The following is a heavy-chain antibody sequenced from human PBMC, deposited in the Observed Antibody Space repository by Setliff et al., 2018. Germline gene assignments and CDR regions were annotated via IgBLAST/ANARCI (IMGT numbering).Heavy chain of an antibody. D-gene: IGHD2-8*01. Sequence: LRLSCAASGFSFSDPYMSWVRQPPGKGLEWISKISGRGSTIYYADSVRGRFTISRDNAKSSLYLQMNSLRAEDTAMYYCARDGVMYGMDVWGQGTTVTVSS. CDR1: GFSFSDPY. J-gene: IGHJ6*02. V-gene: IGHV3-11*04. CDR3: ARDGVMYGMDV. CDR2: ISGRGSTI.